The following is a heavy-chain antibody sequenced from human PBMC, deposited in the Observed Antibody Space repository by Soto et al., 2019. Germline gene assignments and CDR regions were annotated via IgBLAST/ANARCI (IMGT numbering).Heavy chain of an antibody. CDR3: ARETRDSSP. Sequence: GGSLRLSCAASGFIFSSSTLSWVRQAPGKGLEWVSCISPSSSYIYYADSVEGRFSISRDNAKNSLFLEMNNLRAEDTAVYYCARETRDSSPWGQGTLVTVSS. CDR2: ISPSSSYI. CDR1: GFIFSSST. D-gene: IGHD1-1*01. J-gene: IGHJ5*02. V-gene: IGHV3-21*01.